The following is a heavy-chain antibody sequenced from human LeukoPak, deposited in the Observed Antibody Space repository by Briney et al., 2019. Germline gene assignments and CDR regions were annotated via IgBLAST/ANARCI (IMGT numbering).Heavy chain of an antibody. CDR3: AGGAYGDYWYFDL. J-gene: IGHJ2*01. D-gene: IGHD4-17*01. CDR1: GGTFSSYA. V-gene: IGHV1-69*04. Sequence: ASVKVSCKASGGTFSSYAISWVRQAPGQGLEWMGRIIPILGIANYAQKFQGRVTITADKSTSTAYMELSSLRSEDTAVYYCAGGAYGDYWYFDLWGRGTLVTVSS. CDR2: IIPILGIA.